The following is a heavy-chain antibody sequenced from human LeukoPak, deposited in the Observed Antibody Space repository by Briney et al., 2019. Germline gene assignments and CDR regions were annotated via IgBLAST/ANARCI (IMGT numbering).Heavy chain of an antibody. J-gene: IGHJ3*02. D-gene: IGHD2-2*01. Sequence: GGSLRLSCAASGFTFSSYAMHWVRQAPGKGLEWVAVISYDGSNKYYADSVKGRFTISRGNSKNTLYLQMNSLRAEDTAVYYCARELRGSWDQLLFAGPPANDAFDIWGQGAMVTVSS. V-gene: IGHV3-30-3*01. CDR2: ISYDGSNK. CDR3: ARELRGSWDQLLFAGPPANDAFDI. CDR1: GFTFSSYA.